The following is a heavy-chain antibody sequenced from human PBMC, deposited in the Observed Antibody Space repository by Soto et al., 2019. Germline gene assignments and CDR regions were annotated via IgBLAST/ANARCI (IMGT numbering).Heavy chain of an antibody. J-gene: IGHJ6*03. CDR2: IYYSGST. V-gene: IGHV4-59*01. D-gene: IGHD5-18*01. CDR1: GGSISSYY. Sequence: SETLSLTCTVSGGSISSYYWSWIRQPPGKGLEWIGYIYYSGSTNYNPSLKSRVTISVDTSKNQFSLKLSSVTAADTAVYYCAGSDWGRRWGFIVFLSLPGYGRYYMDVCGKRTTFPVS. CDR3: AGSDWGRRWGFIVFLSLPGYGRYYMDV.